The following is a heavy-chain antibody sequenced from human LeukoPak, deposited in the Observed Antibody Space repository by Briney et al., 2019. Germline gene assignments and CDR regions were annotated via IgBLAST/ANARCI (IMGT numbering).Heavy chain of an antibody. V-gene: IGHV3-23*01. CDR1: GFTFSNSA. D-gene: IGHD3-10*02. CDR2: ISGSGGST. Sequence: PGGSLRLSCAASGFTFSNSAMSWVRQAPGKGLEWVSTISGSGGSTYYADSVKGRFTISRDNAKNSLFLQMNTLTVEDTAVYYCARGALHVFDYWGQGTPVTVSS. CDR3: ARGALHVFDY. J-gene: IGHJ4*02.